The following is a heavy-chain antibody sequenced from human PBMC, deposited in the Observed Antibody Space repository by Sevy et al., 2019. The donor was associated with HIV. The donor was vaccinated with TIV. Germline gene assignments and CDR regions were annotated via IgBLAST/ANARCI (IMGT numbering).Heavy chain of an antibody. CDR1: GFTFGNYV. CDR2: IWFDGNKK. CDR3: ARIAKEWLIRGGWFDP. V-gene: IGHV3-33*01. Sequence: GGSLRLSCAASGFTFGNYVMHWVRQAPGKGLEGVAVIWFDGNKKYYLDSVKGRFTISRDNSKNTLYLQRNGLRVDDTAVYYCARIAKEWLIRGGWFDPWGQGTLVTVSS. J-gene: IGHJ5*02. D-gene: IGHD3-16*01.